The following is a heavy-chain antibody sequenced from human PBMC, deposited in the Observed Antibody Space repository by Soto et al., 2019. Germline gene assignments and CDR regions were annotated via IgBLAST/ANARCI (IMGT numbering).Heavy chain of an antibody. V-gene: IGHV4-39*01. Sequence: SETLSLTCTVSGGSISSSSYYWGWIRQPPGKGLEWIGSIYYSGSTYYNPSLKSRVTISVDTSKNQFSLKLSSVTAADTAVYYCARRLAAAGTKAGYYYYYMDVWGKGTTVTVSS. CDR1: GGSISSSSYY. CDR3: ARRLAAAGTKAGYYYYYMDV. J-gene: IGHJ6*03. D-gene: IGHD6-13*01. CDR2: IYYSGST.